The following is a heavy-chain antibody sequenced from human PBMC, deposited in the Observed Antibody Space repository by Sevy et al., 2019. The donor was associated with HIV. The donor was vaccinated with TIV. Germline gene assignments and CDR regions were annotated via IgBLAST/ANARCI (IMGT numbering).Heavy chain of an antibody. D-gene: IGHD3-10*01. CDR1: GFTFSSYW. CDR3: ARDGASDAFDI. Sequence: GESLKISCAASGFTFSSYWMSWVRQAPGKGLGWVANIKQDGSEKYYVDSVKGRFTISRDNAKNSLYLQMNSLRAEDTAVYYCARDGASDAFDIWGQGTMVTVSS. CDR2: IKQDGSEK. J-gene: IGHJ3*02. V-gene: IGHV3-7*03.